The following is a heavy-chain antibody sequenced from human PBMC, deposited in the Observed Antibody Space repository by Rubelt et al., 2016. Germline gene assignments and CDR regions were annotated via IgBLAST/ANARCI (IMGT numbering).Heavy chain of an antibody. CDR3: VGTYSTHWYFDL. V-gene: IGHV3-30*04. Sequence: QVHLVESGGGVVQPGRSLRLSCAASGFTFSNYAMHWVRQAPGKGLEWAAVISYDGSNKYYADSGKGRFTISRDNSKNTLYLQMNSLGAEDTAVYYCVGTYSTHWYFDLWGRGTLVTVSS. CDR1: GFTFSNYA. CDR2: ISYDGSNK. J-gene: IGHJ2*01. D-gene: IGHD2-15*01.